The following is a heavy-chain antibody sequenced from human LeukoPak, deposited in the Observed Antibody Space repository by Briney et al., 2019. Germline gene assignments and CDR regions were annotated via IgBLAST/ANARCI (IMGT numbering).Heavy chain of an antibody. J-gene: IGHJ6*03. CDR3: VRGRNVKWVPGVGGNPRASRYYYYMDV. Sequence: SETLSLTCAVYGGSVTGFSWSWIRQSPVKGLESIGEINHSGGTNYAPSLQSRVTLSFDTSKNQFSLTLTSVTAADTAVYYCVRGRNVKWVPGVGGNPRASRYYYYMDVWGKGTTVTVSS. V-gene: IGHV4-34*01. D-gene: IGHD4-23*01. CDR1: GGSVTGFS. CDR2: INHSGGT.